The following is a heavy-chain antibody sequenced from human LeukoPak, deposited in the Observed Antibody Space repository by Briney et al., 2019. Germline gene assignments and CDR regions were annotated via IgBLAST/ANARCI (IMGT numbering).Heavy chain of an antibody. Sequence: PGGSQRLSCAASGFTFSSYGMHWVRQAPGKGLEWVAFIRYDGSNKYYADSVKGRFTISRDNSKNTLYLQMNSLRAEDTAVYYCASEVGATGDYWGQGTLVTVSS. CDR3: ASEVGATGDY. V-gene: IGHV3-30*02. D-gene: IGHD1-26*01. CDR1: GFTFSSYG. J-gene: IGHJ4*02. CDR2: IRYDGSNK.